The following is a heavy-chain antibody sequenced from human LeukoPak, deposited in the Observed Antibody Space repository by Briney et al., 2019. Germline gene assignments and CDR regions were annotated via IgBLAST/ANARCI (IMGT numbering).Heavy chain of an antibody. CDR1: GYTFTSYY. CDR2: INPNSGGT. D-gene: IGHD3-22*01. V-gene: IGHV1-2*06. Sequence: ASVKVSCKASGYTFTSYYMHWVRQAPGQGLEWMGRINPNSGGTKYAQKLQGRVTMTRDTSISTAYMELSRLRSDDTAVYYCARDQAPYYYDSSGFSPMDVWGQGTTVTVSS. CDR3: ARDQAPYYYDSSGFSPMDV. J-gene: IGHJ6*02.